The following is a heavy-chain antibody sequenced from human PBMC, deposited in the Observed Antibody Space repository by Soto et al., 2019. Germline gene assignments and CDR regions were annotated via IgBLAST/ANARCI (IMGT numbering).Heavy chain of an antibody. CDR3: ASDYGDSSYYFDY. CDR2: IYYSGST. D-gene: IGHD4-17*01. Sequence: SETLSLTCTVSGGSISSGGYYWSWIRQHPGKGLEWIGYIYYSGSTYYNPSLKSRVTISADTSKNQFSLKLSSVTAADTAVYYCASDYGDSSYYFDYWGQGTLVTVSS. J-gene: IGHJ4*02. V-gene: IGHV4-31*03. CDR1: GGSISSGGYY.